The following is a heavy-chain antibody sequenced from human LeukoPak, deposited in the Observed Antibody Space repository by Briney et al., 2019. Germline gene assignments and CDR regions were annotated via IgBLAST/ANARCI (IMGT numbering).Heavy chain of an antibody. CDR2: IYFSGGT. CDR3: ARGDTSDFWSGYYSWFDP. J-gene: IGHJ5*02. D-gene: IGHD3-3*01. Sequence: SETPFLTCTFSGGSISRGGYYWSWIRQPPRKGLEWSGDIYFSGGTYYNPSLKSRVTISVDTSKNQFSLKLSSVTAADTAVYYCARGDTSDFWSGYYSWFDPWGQGTLVTVSS. V-gene: IGHV4-31*03. CDR1: GGSISRGGYY.